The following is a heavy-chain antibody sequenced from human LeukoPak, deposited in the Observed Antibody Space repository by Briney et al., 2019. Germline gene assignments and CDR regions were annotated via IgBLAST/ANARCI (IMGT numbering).Heavy chain of an antibody. V-gene: IGHV4-4*02. D-gene: IGHD1-26*01. CDR3: ARDRGIVGATTLNAFDI. CDR1: GGSMTNANW. J-gene: IGHJ3*02. CDR2: IYHSGST. Sequence: SETLSLTCTVSGGSMTNANWWSWVRQPPGKGLEWIGEIYHSGSTNYNPSLKSRVTISVDKSKNQFSLKLSSVTAADTAVYYCARDRGIVGATTLNAFDIWGQGTMVTVSS.